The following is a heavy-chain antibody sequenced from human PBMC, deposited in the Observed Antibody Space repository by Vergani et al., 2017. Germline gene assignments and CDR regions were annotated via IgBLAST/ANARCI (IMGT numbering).Heavy chain of an antibody. V-gene: IGHV4-59*08. CDR1: GGSISSYY. Sequence: QVQLQESGPGLVKPSETLSLTCTVSGGSISSYYWSWIRQPPGKGLEWIGYIYYSGSTNYNHSLKSRVTISVDTSKNHFSLKLSSVTAADTAVYYCARTYSSSSGWNWFDPWGQGTLVTVSS. J-gene: IGHJ5*02. D-gene: IGHD6-6*01. CDR3: ARTYSSSSGWNWFDP. CDR2: IYYSGST.